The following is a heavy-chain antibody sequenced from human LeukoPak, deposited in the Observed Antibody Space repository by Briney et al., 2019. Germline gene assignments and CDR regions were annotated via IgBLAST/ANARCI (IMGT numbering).Heavy chain of an antibody. CDR2: INPKSGGT. D-gene: IGHD2-15*01. CDR1: GYTFTGYY. CDR3: ARGYLASRGLFLYS. Sequence: ASVSVSCKASGYTFTGYYIHWVRQAPGQGLEWMGWINPKSGGTKYADNFHRSAPMTPATSISPPYIELSTLTSADTAIYFCARGYLASRGLFLYSCGQGTLFTVSS. J-gene: IGHJ4*02. V-gene: IGHV1-2*02.